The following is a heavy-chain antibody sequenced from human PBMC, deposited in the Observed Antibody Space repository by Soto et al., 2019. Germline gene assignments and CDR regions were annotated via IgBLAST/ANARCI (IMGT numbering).Heavy chain of an antibody. CDR2: IYYSGST. CDR3: ARGVGFWSGNWFDP. Sequence: SETLSLTCTVSGGSISSYYWSWIRQPPGKGLEWIGNIYYSGSTNYNPSLKSRVTISVDTSKNQFSLKLSSVTAADTAVYYCARGVGFWSGNWFDPWGQGTLVTVSS. D-gene: IGHD3-3*01. CDR1: GGSISSYY. V-gene: IGHV4-59*01. J-gene: IGHJ5*02.